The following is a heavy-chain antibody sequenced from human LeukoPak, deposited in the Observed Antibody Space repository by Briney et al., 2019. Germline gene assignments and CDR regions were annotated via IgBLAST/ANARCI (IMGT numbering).Heavy chain of an antibody. Sequence: PGGSLRLSCAASGFTFSSYWMSWVRQAPGKGLEWVANIKQDGSEKYYVDSVKGRFTISRDNAKNSLYLQMNSLRAEDTAVYYCARDRIAARLSYYYYMDVWGKGTTVTVSS. CDR2: IKQDGSEK. V-gene: IGHV3-7*01. CDR1: GFTFSSYW. J-gene: IGHJ6*03. D-gene: IGHD6-6*01. CDR3: ARDRIAARLSYYYYMDV.